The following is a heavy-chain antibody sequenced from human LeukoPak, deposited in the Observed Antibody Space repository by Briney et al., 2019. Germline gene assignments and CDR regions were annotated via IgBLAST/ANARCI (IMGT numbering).Heavy chain of an antibody. CDR1: GYTFTTYA. CDR2: INAGNGYT. CDR3: ARSPYSGSYSYYFDY. Sequence: ASVKVSCKASGYTFTTYAMHWVRQAPGQRLEWMGWINAGNGYTRYSQEFQGRVTITRDTSASTAYMELSRLRSDDTAVYYCARSPYSGSYSYYFDYWGQGTLVTVSS. J-gene: IGHJ4*02. V-gene: IGHV1-3*01. D-gene: IGHD1-26*01.